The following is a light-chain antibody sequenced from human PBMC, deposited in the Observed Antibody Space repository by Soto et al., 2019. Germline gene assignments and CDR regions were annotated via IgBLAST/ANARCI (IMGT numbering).Light chain of an antibody. J-gene: IGKJ1*01. Sequence: EMVMTQSPATLSVSLGERATLSCRASQSVSTKLVWYQQKPGQAPRLLIYGASTRATGIPARFSGSGSGTEFTLTISSLQSEDFAVYYWQQHDQGWTVGQGTKVEIK. CDR3: QQHDQGWT. CDR1: QSVSTK. CDR2: GAS. V-gene: IGKV3-15*01.